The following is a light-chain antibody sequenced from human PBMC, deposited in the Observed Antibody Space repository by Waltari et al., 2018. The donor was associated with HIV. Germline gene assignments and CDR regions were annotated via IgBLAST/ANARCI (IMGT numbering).Light chain of an antibody. V-gene: IGKV4-1*01. J-gene: IGKJ1*01. Sequence: EIVMTQATDSLAESLGERATINCKSSQSVLYSSNNKNYLAWYQQKPGQPPKLLIYWASTRESGVPDRFSGSGSGTDFTLTISSLQAEDVAVYYCQQYYSTPRTFGQGTKVEIK. CDR3: QQYYSTPRT. CDR2: WAS. CDR1: QSVLYSSNNKNY.